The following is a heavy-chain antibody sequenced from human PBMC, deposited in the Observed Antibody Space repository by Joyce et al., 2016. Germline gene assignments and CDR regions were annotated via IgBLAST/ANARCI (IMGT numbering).Heavy chain of an antibody. CDR1: GGSISTGDW. J-gene: IGHJ2*01. D-gene: IGHD3-22*01. CDR3: VRDYYSLSGYFDV. V-gene: IGHV4-4*02. Sequence: QVQLQESGPGLVRPSGTLSLSCTVSGGSISTGDWWSWVRQPPGKGLEWIGEIHHSGSSNYNPSPSSRITMSVDKSKNQIALRLTSVTAADTAVYYCVRDYYSLSGYFDVWGRGTLVTVSS. CDR2: IHHSGSS.